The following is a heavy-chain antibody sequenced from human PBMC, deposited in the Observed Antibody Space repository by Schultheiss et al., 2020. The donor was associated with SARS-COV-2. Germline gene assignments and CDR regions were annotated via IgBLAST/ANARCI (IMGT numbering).Heavy chain of an antibody. V-gene: IGHV4-59*12. D-gene: IGHD2-2*01. CDR2: IYYSGST. CDR1: GGSISSYY. J-gene: IGHJ6*02. Sequence: SETLSLTCTVSGGSISSYYWSWIRQPPGKGLEWIGYIYYSGSTNYNPSLKSRVTISVDTSKNQFSLKLSSVTAADTAVYYCARAFVGLCSSVTCFHYAMDVWGQGSTGTVSS. CDR3: ARAFVGLCSSVTCFHYAMDV.